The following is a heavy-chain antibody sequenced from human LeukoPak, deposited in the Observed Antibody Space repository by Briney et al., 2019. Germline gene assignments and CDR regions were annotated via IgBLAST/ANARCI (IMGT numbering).Heavy chain of an antibody. J-gene: IGHJ3*02. V-gene: IGHV3-30*03. D-gene: IGHD3-22*01. Sequence: GGSLRLSCAASGFTFSSYGMHWVRQAPGKGLEWVAVISYDGSNKYYVDSVKGRFTISRDNSKNTLYLQMNSLRAEDTAVYYCARGLNYYDSSGYYDDAFDIWGQGTMVTVSS. CDR3: ARGLNYYDSSGYYDDAFDI. CDR2: ISYDGSNK. CDR1: GFTFSSYG.